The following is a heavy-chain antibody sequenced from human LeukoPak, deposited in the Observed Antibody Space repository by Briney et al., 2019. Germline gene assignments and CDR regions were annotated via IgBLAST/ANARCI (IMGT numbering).Heavy chain of an antibody. V-gene: IGHV3-74*01. Sequence: GGSLTLFCAASGYTFSGYWMYWVRQATGKGLEWVSRINEDASIITYADSVKGRFIISRDNTKNSLYLQMNSLRAEDTAVYYCVRDLILVWTPGDDFDFWGHGALVTVSS. CDR1: GYTFSGYW. CDR2: INEDASII. D-gene: IGHD3-16*01. CDR3: VRDLILVWTPGDDFDF. J-gene: IGHJ4*01.